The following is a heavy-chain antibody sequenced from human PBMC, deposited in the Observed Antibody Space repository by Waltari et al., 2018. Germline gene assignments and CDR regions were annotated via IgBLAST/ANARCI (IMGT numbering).Heavy chain of an antibody. CDR2: IYTRAST. CDR1: GGSISSGSYY. CDR3: ARDPWGPQAFDY. Sequence: QVQLQESGPGLVKPSQTLSLTCTVSGGSISSGSYYWSWIRQPAGKGLEWIGRIYTRASTTYNPSLKSRVTISVYTSKNQFSLKLSSVTAAYTAVYYCARDPWGPQAFDYWGQGTLVTVSS. V-gene: IGHV4-61*02. D-gene: IGHD7-27*01. J-gene: IGHJ4*02.